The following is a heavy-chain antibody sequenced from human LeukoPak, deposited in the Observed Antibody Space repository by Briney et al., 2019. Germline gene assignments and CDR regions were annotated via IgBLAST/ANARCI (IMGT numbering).Heavy chain of an antibody. V-gene: IGHV3-73*01. J-gene: IGHJ4*02. Sequence: PGGSLKLSCAASGFTFSGSAMHWVRQASGKGLEWVGRIRSKANNYAKVYAASVKGRFTISRDDSKNTAYLQMSSLRAEDTAVYYCARSSSGWYQFDYWGRGTLVTVSS. CDR2: IRSKANNYAK. D-gene: IGHD6-19*01. CDR3: ARSSSGWYQFDY. CDR1: GFTFSGSA.